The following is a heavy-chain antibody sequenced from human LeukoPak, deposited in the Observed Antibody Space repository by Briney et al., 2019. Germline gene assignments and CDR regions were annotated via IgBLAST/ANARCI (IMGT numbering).Heavy chain of an antibody. CDR3: ARDGGTFKYYYDSSGYPILYYFDY. CDR1: GFTFNSYA. V-gene: IGHV3-30-3*01. D-gene: IGHD3-22*01. CDR2: ISSDGSNK. J-gene: IGHJ4*02. Sequence: QPGRSLRLPCAASGFTFNSYALHWVRQAPGKGLEWVAVISSDGSNKYYADSVKGRFTISRDNSKNTLYLQMNSLRAEDTAVYYCARDGGTFKYYYDSSGYPILYYFDYWGQGTLVTVSS.